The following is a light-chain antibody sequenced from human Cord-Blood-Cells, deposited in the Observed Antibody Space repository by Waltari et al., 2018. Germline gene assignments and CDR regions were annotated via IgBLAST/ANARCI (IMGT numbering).Light chain of an antibody. CDR3: NSRDSSGNHVV. CDR1: SLRSYY. J-gene: IGLJ2*01. Sequence: SSELTQDPAVSVALGQTVRITCQGDSLRSYYASWYQQKPAHAPLLVINGINNRPSGIPDRFSYSSSGNTASLTITGAQAEDEAAYYCNSRDSSGNHVVFGGGTKLTVL. V-gene: IGLV3-19*01. CDR2: GIN.